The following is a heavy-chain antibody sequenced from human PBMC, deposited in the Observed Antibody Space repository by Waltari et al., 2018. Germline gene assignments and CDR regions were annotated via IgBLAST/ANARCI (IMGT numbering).Heavy chain of an antibody. CDR1: GGSISSGGYY. CDR2: SYYSGST. D-gene: IGHD3-22*01. CDR3: ARGPTYYYDSSGLYYFDY. V-gene: IGHV4-31*03. J-gene: IGHJ4*02. Sequence: QVQLQESGPGLVKPSQTLSLTCTVSGGSISSGGYYWSWIRQHPGKGLEWMGYSYYSGSTYYNPSLKSRVTISVDTSKNQFSLKLSSVTAADTAVYYCARGPTYYYDSSGLYYFDYWGQGTLVTVSS.